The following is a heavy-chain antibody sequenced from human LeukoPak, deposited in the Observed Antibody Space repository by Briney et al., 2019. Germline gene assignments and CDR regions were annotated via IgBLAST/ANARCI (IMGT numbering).Heavy chain of an antibody. CDR3: ARQTAAGTRELDY. CDR1: GYTFTGYY. D-gene: IGHD6-13*01. Sequence: ASVKVSCKASGYTFTGYYMHWVRQAPGQGLEWMGWINPNSGGTNYAQKFQGRVTMTRDTSISTAYMELSRLRPDDTAVYYCARQTAAGTRELDYWGQGTLVTVSS. CDR2: INPNSGGT. V-gene: IGHV1-2*02. J-gene: IGHJ4*02.